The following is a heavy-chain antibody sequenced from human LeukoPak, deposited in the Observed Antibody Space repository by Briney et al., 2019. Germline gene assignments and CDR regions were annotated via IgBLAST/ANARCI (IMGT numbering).Heavy chain of an antibody. D-gene: IGHD4-23*01. CDR3: AKDYGDNPFDY. CDR1: GFTFSNYA. V-gene: IGHV3-23*01. J-gene: IGHJ4*02. Sequence: GGSLRLSCAASGFTFSNYAMSGVRQAPGKGLEWVSAIIGSGSTTYYADAVKGRFTISRANAKNTLNLQMNSLRAEDTAVYYCAKDYGDNPFDYWGQGTLVTVSS. CDR2: IIGSGSTT.